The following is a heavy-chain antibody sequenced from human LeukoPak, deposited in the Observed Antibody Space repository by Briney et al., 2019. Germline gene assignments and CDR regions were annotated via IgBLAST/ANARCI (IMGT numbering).Heavy chain of an antibody. V-gene: IGHV3-20*04. CDR1: GFTFEDYG. D-gene: IGHD2-15*01. CDR2: INWNGGST. J-gene: IGHJ5*02. CDR3: ARAGIYCSGGSCYSWFDP. Sequence: GGSLRLSCAASGFTFEDYGMSWVRQAPGKGLEWVSGINWNGGSTGYADSVKGRFTISRDNAKNSLYLQMNSLRAEDTALYYCARAGIYCSGGSCYSWFDPWGQGTLVTVSS.